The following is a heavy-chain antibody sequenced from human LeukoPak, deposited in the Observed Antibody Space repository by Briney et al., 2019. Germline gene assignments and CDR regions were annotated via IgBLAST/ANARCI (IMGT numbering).Heavy chain of an antibody. CDR1: GGSVSSGSYY. CDR2: INHSGST. CDR3: ARGRLQVWFDP. Sequence: SETLSLTCTVSGGSVSSGSYYWSWIRQPPGKGLEWIGEINHSGSTNHNPSLKSRVTISVDTSKNQFSLKLSSVTAADTAVYYCARGRLQVWFDPWGQGTLVTVSS. J-gene: IGHJ5*02. V-gene: IGHV4-39*07.